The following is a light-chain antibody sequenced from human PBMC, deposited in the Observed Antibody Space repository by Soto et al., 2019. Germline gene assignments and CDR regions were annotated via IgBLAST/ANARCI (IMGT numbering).Light chain of an antibody. CDR3: QQYNSYPWT. Sequence: DIQMTQSPSTLSASVGNRVTITCRASQSISSWLAWYQQKPGKAPKLLFYDASRLESGVPSRFSGSGSGTEFTLTITSLQPDDFATYYCQQYNSYPWTFGQGTKVDIK. CDR1: QSISSW. J-gene: IGKJ1*01. V-gene: IGKV1-5*01. CDR2: DAS.